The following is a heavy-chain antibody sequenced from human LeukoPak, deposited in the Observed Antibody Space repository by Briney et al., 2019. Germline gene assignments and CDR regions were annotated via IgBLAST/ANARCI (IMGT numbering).Heavy chain of an antibody. J-gene: IGHJ4*02. CDR2: IYPGDSDT. Sequence: TGESLKISCKGSGYSFTSYWIGWVRQMPGKGLEWMGIIYPGDSDTRYSPSFQGQVTISADKSISTAYLQWSSLKASDTTMYYCARRARGDQLMWYFDYWGQGTLVTVSS. CDR1: GYSFTSYW. CDR3: ARRARGDQLMWYFDY. V-gene: IGHV5-51*01. D-gene: IGHD4-17*01.